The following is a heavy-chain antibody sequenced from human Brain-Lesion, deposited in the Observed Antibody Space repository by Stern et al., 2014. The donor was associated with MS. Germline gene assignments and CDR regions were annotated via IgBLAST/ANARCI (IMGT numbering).Heavy chain of an antibody. CDR3: ARDQRGITIFGVVTDYYYLGMDV. J-gene: IGHJ6*02. V-gene: IGHV1-2*02. Sequence: MQLVESGAEVKKPGASVKVSCKTSGYIFTGYYIHWVRQAPGQGLEWMAWINPNTGGTKYAQKFQGRVTMSRDTSISTAYVELSSLTSDDTAVYYCARDQRGITIFGVVTDYYYLGMDVWGQGTTVNVSS. D-gene: IGHD3-3*01. CDR2: INPNTGGT. CDR1: GYIFTGYY.